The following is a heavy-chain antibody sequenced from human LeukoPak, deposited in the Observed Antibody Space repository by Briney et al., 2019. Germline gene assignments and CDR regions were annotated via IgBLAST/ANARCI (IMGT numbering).Heavy chain of an antibody. CDR3: AKDLGWLSPLPDY. J-gene: IGHJ4*02. CDR2: ISGSGGST. CDR1: GFTFSSYS. Sequence: GGSLRLSCAASGFTFSSYSMNWVRQAPGKGLEWVSAISGSGGSTYYADSVKGRFTISRDNSKNTLYLQMNSLRAEDTAVYYCAKDLGWLSPLPDYWGQGTLVTVSS. V-gene: IGHV3-23*01. D-gene: IGHD3-22*01.